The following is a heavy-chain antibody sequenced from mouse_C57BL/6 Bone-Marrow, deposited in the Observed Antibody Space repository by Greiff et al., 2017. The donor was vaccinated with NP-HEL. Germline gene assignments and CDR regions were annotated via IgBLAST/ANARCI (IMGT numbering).Heavy chain of an antibody. J-gene: IGHJ1*03. V-gene: IGHV1-50*01. CDR3: AIHRVTTGDWYFDV. D-gene: IGHD2-2*01. CDR1: GYTFTSYW. Sequence: QVQLQQPGAELVKPGASVKLSCKASGYTFTSYWMQWVKQRPGQGLEWIGEIDPSDSYTNYNQKFKGKATLTVDTSSSTAYMQLSSLTSEDSAVYYCAIHRVTTGDWYFDVWGTGTTVTVSS. CDR2: IDPSDSYT.